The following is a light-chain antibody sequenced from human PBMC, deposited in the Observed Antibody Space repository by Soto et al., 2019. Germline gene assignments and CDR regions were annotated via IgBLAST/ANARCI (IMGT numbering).Light chain of an antibody. CDR3: QQYGSSLFT. J-gene: IGKJ3*01. V-gene: IGKV3-20*01. CDR2: GTS. Sequence: EIVMTQSPATLSVSPGERATLSCRASQNVSSNLAWYQQKPGQAPRLLIYGTSIRATGIPERFSGGGSGTDFTLTITRLESEDFAVYYCQQYGSSLFTFGPGTKVDFK. CDR1: QNVSSN.